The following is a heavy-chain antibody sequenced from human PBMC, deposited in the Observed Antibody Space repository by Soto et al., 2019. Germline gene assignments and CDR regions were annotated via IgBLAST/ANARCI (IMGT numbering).Heavy chain of an antibody. D-gene: IGHD2-15*01. V-gene: IGHV3-48*02. CDR3: ASDYCSDVGCFSTVFDY. CDR1: GFSFGTYS. CDR2: ISSSSRTI. J-gene: IGHJ4*02. Sequence: EVQLVESGGGLVQPGGSLRLSCAASGFSFGTYSMNWVRQTPGKGLEWLSYISSSSRTIHYAPSVKGRFTISRDNARKTLYLQLSGLRDEDTAVYFCASDYCSDVGCFSTVFDYWGQGTLVTVSS.